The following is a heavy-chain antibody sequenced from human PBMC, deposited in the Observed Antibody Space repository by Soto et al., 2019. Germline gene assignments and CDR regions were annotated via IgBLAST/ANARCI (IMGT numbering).Heavy chain of an antibody. D-gene: IGHD6-19*01. Sequence: QVQLVESGGGAVQPGRSLRLSCAASGFTFSSYGMHWVRQAPGKGLEWVAVISYDGSNKYYADSVKGRFTISRDNSKNTLYLQMNSLRAEDTAVYYCAKDVAVAGDYWGQGTLVTVSS. CDR1: GFTFSSYG. CDR3: AKDVAVAGDY. J-gene: IGHJ4*02. CDR2: ISYDGSNK. V-gene: IGHV3-30*18.